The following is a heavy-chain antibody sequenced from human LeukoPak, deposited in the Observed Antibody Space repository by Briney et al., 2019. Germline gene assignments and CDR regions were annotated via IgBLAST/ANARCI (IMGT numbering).Heavy chain of an antibody. CDR3: ARRIRIYCTGSSCPGGDAFGI. Sequence: SETLSLTCTVSGYSISSGYFWGWIRQPPGKGLEWIGTIYNSGSTYYNASLESRVTISVDTSKNQFSLKLSSVTAADTAVYYCARRIRIYCTGSSCPGGDAFGIWGQGTMVTVSS. CDR1: GYSISSGYF. CDR2: IYNSGST. J-gene: IGHJ3*02. D-gene: IGHD2-15*01. V-gene: IGHV4-38-2*02.